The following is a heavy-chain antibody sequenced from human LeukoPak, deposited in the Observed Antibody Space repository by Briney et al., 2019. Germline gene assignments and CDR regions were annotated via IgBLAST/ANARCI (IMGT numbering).Heavy chain of an antibody. CDR2: IWYDESNE. Sequence: GGSLRLSCAASGFTFSSFVMHWVRQAPGKGLEWVAVIWYDESNEYYADSVKGRFTISRDNSKNTLYLQTNSLTAEDTAVYYCAGRAELGRGFDYWGQGTLVTVSS. J-gene: IGHJ4*02. CDR3: AGRAELGRGFDY. V-gene: IGHV3-33*03. CDR1: GFTFSSFV. D-gene: IGHD7-27*01.